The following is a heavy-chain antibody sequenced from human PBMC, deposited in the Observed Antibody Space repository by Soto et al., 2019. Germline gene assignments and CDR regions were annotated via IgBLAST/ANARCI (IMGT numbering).Heavy chain of an antibody. V-gene: IGHV4-34*01. J-gene: IGHJ5*02. CDR2: INHSGST. CDR3: ARAFSGSAAGATNWFDP. CDR1: GGSFSGYY. Sequence: SETLSLTCAVYGGSFSGYYWSWIRQPPGKGLEWIGEINHSGSTNYNPSLKSRVTISVDTSKNQFSLKLSSVTAADTAVYYCARAFSGSAAGATNWFDPWGQGTLVTVPQ. D-gene: IGHD6-13*01.